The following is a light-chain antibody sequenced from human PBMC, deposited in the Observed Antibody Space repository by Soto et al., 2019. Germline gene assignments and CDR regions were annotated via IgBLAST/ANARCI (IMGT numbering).Light chain of an antibody. J-gene: IGKJ1*01. CDR1: QSISSW. Sequence: DIQMTQSPSTLSASVGDRVTITCRASQSISSWLAWYQQKPGKAPKLLIYDASSLESGVPSRFSGSGSGTDFPLTISSLLPDDFATYYCQQYNTHLGTFGQGTKV. CDR3: QQYNTHLGT. CDR2: DAS. V-gene: IGKV1-5*01.